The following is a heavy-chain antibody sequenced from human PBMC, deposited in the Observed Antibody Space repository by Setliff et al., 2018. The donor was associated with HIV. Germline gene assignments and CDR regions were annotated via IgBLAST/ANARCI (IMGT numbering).Heavy chain of an antibody. CDR3: ARSPSYRSSWEYYFDY. CDR2: IYTSRGT. Sequence: PSETLSLTCTVSGGSISSGGYYWSWIRRHPGKGLEWIGYIYTSRGTNYNHSLRTRVIISVDTSNQFSLKLSSVTAADAAVYYCARSPSYRSSWEYYFDYWGQGILVTVSS. J-gene: IGHJ4*02. V-gene: IGHV4-61*08. CDR1: GGSISSGGYY. D-gene: IGHD6-13*01.